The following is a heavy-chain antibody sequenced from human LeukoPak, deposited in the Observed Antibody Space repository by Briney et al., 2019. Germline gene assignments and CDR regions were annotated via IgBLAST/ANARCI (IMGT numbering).Heavy chain of an antibody. CDR1: GFTFSSAA. J-gene: IGHJ4*02. D-gene: IGHD3-22*01. CDR3: AKDRVYYDSSGYYDY. V-gene: IGHV3-23*01. CDR2: ISGSGGST. Sequence: GGSLRLSCVASGFTFSSAAMTWVRQAPGKGLEWVSAISGSGGSTYYADSVKGRFTISRDNSKNTLYLQMNSLRAEDTAVYYCAKDRVYYDSSGYYDYWGQGTLVTVSS.